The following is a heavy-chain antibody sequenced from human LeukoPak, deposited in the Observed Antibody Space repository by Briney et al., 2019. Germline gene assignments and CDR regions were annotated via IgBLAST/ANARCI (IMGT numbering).Heavy chain of an antibody. V-gene: IGHV1-2*02. CDR3: ARANIVLMVYASSPGALWFDP. Sequence: ASVKVSCKASGYTFTVYYMHWVRQAPGQGLEWMGWINPNSGGTNYAQKFQGRVTMTRDTSISTAYMELSRLRSDDTAVYYCARANIVLMVYASSPGALWFDPWGQGTLVTVSS. J-gene: IGHJ5*02. CDR1: GYTFTVYY. D-gene: IGHD2-8*01. CDR2: INPNSGGT.